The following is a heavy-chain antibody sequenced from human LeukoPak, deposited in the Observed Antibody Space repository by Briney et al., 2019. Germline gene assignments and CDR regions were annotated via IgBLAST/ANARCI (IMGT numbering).Heavy chain of an antibody. V-gene: IGHV4-39*01. CDR3: ARRVYSGSYNWYFDL. CDR2: ISYSGST. J-gene: IGHJ2*01. CDR1: GGSISTSTYY. D-gene: IGHD1-26*01. Sequence: SETLSLTCTVSGGSISTSTYYWGWIRQPPGKGLEWIGSISYSGSTYNNPSLKSRVTISVDTSKDQFSLKLSSVTAPDTAVYYCARRVYSGSYNWYFDLWGRGTLVTVSS.